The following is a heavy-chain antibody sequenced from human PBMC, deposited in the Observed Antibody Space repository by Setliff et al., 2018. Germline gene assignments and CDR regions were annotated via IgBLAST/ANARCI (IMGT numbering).Heavy chain of an antibody. J-gene: IGHJ3*02. CDR2: INHNGNT. V-gene: IGHV4-34*01. Sequence: SETLSLTCAVYGGSFSGYYWSWIRQPPGKGLEWIGEINHNGNTNHSPSLKSRVTISVDTSKNQFSLKVHSVTAADTAVYYCARAPNRIGTMVRGVSRAFDIWSQGTLVTVSS. CDR1: GGSFSGYY. D-gene: IGHD3-10*01. CDR3: ARAPNRIGTMVRGVSRAFDI.